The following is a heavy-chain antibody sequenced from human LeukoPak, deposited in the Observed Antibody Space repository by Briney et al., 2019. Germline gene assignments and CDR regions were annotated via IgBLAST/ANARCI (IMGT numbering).Heavy chain of an antibody. CDR3: ARHSWAPGGPDAFDI. J-gene: IGHJ3*02. CDR1: GGSISSSSYY. CDR2: FYYSGST. V-gene: IGHV4-39*01. Sequence: SETLSLTCCVSGGSISSSSYYWGWIRQPPGKGLEWIGSFYYSGSTYYNPSLKSRVTISVDTSKNQFSLKLSSVTAADTAVYYCARHSWAPGGPDAFDIWGQGTMVTVSP. D-gene: IGHD2-15*01.